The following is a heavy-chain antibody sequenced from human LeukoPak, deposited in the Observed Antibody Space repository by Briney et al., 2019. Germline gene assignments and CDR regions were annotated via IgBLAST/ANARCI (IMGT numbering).Heavy chain of an antibody. Sequence: GGSLRLSCAASGFTFSTYAMVWDRQAPGKGLEWVSTISGSGDNTFYAVSVEGRFTISRDNSKNTLYLQMNSLRADDTAVYYCAKDRVNWYFDLWGRGTLVTVSS. CDR1: GFTFSTYA. J-gene: IGHJ2*01. CDR2: ISGSGDNT. CDR3: AKDRVNWYFDL. V-gene: IGHV3-23*01. D-gene: IGHD3-10*01.